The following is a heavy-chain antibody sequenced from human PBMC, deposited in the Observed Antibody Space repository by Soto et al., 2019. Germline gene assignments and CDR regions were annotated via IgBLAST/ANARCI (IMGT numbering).Heavy chain of an antibody. D-gene: IGHD3-10*01. J-gene: IGHJ4*02. Sequence: GGSLRLSCEASGFLFSTYVMSWVRQVPGKGLEWVSGISGSAGSTYYADSVKGRFTISRDNSKNTLYLQMNSLRVEDTAVYYCAKAPAYYYGSGTSHLDYWGQGTLVTVSS. CDR3: AKAPAYYYGSGTSHLDY. CDR2: ISGSAGST. V-gene: IGHV3-23*01. CDR1: GFLFSTYV.